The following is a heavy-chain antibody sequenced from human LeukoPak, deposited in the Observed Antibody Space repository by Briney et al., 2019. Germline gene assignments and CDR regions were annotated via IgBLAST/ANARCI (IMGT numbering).Heavy chain of an antibody. V-gene: IGHV3-23*01. Sequence: GGSLRLSCAASGFTFRSYAMSWVRQAPGKGLEWVSGILDNGDSTYYATSVKGRFTISRDNSKNTLYLQMNSLRAEDTAVYYCARGLGSVSSYGMDVWGQGTTVTVSS. D-gene: IGHD1-26*01. CDR2: ILDNGDST. CDR1: GFTFRSYA. CDR3: ARGLGSVSSYGMDV. J-gene: IGHJ6*02.